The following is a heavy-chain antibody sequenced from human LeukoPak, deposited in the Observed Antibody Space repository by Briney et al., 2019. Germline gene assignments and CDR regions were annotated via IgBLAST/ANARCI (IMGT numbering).Heavy chain of an antibody. V-gene: IGHV1-2*02. CDR2: INPNSGGT. J-gene: IGHJ3*02. Sequence: ASVKVSCKASGYTFTGYYMHWVRQAPGQGLEWMGWINPNSGGTNYAQKFQGRVTMTRDTSISTAYMELRSLRSDDTAVYYCARDLGGNAFDIWGQGTMVTVSS. CDR3: ARDLGGNAFDI. CDR1: GYTFTGYY. D-gene: IGHD3-10*01.